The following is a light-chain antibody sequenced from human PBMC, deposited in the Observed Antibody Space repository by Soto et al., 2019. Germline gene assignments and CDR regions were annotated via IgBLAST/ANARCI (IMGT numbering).Light chain of an antibody. CDR3: QHYNSCSRT. CDR1: QSISSW. J-gene: IGKJ1*01. CDR2: KAS. Sequence: DIQMTQSPSTLSASVGDRVTITCRASQSISSWLAWYQQKPGKAPKLLIYKASTLETGAPSRFAGSGSGTGFTLTITRLQPDDFATYYCQHYNSCSRTFGQGTKVDIK. V-gene: IGKV1-5*03.